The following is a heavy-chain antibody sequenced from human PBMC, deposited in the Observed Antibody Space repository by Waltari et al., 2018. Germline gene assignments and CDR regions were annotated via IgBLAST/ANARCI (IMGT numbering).Heavy chain of an antibody. V-gene: IGHV4-39*07. Sequence: QLQLQESGPGLVKPSETLSLTCTVSGRSISSSSYYWGWIRKPPGKGLEWIGSIYYRGSTDYNPSLKSRVTISVDTSKNQFSLKLSSVTAADTAVYYCVRTDTTGYYPYWGQGTPVSVSS. J-gene: IGHJ4*02. CDR3: VRTDTTGYYPY. D-gene: IGHD3-22*01. CDR1: GRSISSSSYY. CDR2: IYYRGST.